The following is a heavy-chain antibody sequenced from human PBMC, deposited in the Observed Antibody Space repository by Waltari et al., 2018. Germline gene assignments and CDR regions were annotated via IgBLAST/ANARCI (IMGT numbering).Heavy chain of an antibody. V-gene: IGHV3-30-3*01. D-gene: IGHD2-2*01. CDR1: GFTFSSYA. Sequence: QVQLVESGGGVVQPGRSLRLSCAASGFTFSSYAMHWVRQAPGKGLEWVAVISYDGSNKYYTDSVKGRFTITRDNSKNTLYLQMNSLRAEYTAVYYCASEGSYCSSTSCYGDDAFDIWGQGTIVTVSS. CDR3: ASEGSYCSSTSCYGDDAFDI. J-gene: IGHJ3*02. CDR2: ISYDGSNK.